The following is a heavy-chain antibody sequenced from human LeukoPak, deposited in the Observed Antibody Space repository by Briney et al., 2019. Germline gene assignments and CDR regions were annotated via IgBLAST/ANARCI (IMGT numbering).Heavy chain of an antibody. Sequence: SETLSLTCAVYGGSFSGYYWSWIRRPPGKGLEWIGEINHSGSTNYNPSLKSRVTISVDTSKNQFSLKLSSVTAADTAVYYCARGKPAANYYYYYGMDVWGQGTTVTVSS. CDR2: INHSGST. J-gene: IGHJ6*02. CDR3: ARGKPAANYYYYYGMDV. D-gene: IGHD2-2*01. V-gene: IGHV4-34*01. CDR1: GGSFSGYY.